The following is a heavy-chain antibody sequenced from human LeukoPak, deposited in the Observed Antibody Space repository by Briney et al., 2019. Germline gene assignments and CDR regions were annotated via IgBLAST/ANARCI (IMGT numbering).Heavy chain of an antibody. CDR3: ARDRGLGYFDP. CDR1: GFTFSDSY. V-gene: IGHV3-11*06. D-gene: IGHD3-10*01. J-gene: IGHJ5*02. CDR2: ISGGSST. Sequence: PGGSLRLSCATPGFTFSDSYMSWIPQAPGKGLGWVSYISGGSSTNYADSVKGRFTISRDNADNSVYLQMDSLRAEDTAVYYCARDRGLGYFDPWGQGTLVTVSS.